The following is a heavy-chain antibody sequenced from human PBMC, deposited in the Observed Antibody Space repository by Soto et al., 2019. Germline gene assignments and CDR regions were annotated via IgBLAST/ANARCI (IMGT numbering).Heavy chain of an antibody. Sequence: GVSLRLSWAASGFTFNHHGMAWVRQAQGRGLEWVSVISGSGGTTYYADSVKGRFTISRDNSKSTVYLQMNSLRVEDTALYSCAKVIVLGASTIEFWGPGTLVTVSS. D-gene: IGHD6-6*01. CDR2: ISGSGGTT. CDR1: GFTFNHHG. V-gene: IGHV3-23*01. CDR3: AKVIVLGASTIEF. J-gene: IGHJ4*02.